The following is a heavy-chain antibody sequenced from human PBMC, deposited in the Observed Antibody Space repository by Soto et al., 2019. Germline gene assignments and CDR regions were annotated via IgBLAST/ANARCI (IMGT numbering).Heavy chain of an antibody. CDR1: GFTLSDYY. D-gene: IGHD2-2*01. V-gene: IGHV3-11*01. CDR3: ATDPRMIVVVPAAPLDV. J-gene: IGHJ6*02. CDR2: ISSSGSTI. Sequence: GGSLRLSCAASGFTLSDYYMSWIRQAPGKGLEWVSYISSSGSTIYYADSVKGRFTISRDNAKNSLYLQMNSLRAEDTAVYYCATDPRMIVVVPAAPLDVWGQGTTVTVSS.